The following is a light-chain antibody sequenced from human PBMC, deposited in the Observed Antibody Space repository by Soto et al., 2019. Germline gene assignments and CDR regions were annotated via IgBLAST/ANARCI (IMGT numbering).Light chain of an antibody. J-gene: IGKJ1*01. Sequence: EVVMTQSPATLSVSPGERATLSCRASQSVSSNLAWYQQKPGQAPRLLIYVTSNRATDIPARFSGSGSGTEFTLTISSLQPDDFATYYCQQYNSYWTFGQGTKVDIK. CDR1: QSVSSN. CDR3: QQYNSYWT. V-gene: IGKV3D-15*01. CDR2: VTS.